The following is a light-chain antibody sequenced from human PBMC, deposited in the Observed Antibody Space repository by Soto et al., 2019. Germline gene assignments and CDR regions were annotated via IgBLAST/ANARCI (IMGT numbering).Light chain of an antibody. CDR3: KEYDKSPGT. Sequence: EIELTQSPGTLSLSPGERATLSCRASQSVRSNYLAWYQHKAAQAPRLLIYGASIRATGIPDRFSGSGSWTEFTLTISRLEPEDFAVYFCKEYDKSPGTFGPGTKVDIK. V-gene: IGKV3-20*01. CDR2: GAS. J-gene: IGKJ3*01. CDR1: QSVRSNY.